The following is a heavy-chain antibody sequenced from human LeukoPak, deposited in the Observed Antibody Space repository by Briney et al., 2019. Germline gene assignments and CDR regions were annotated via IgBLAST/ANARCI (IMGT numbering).Heavy chain of an antibody. J-gene: IGHJ4*02. D-gene: IGHD6-13*01. CDR3: ASVYSSTSWDY. CDR2: IFPTDSDT. V-gene: IGHV5-51*01. CDR1: GYSFTTYW. Sequence: GESLKISCRASGYSFTTYWIGWVRQMPGKGLEWMGVIFPTDSDTRYSPSFQGQVTISADKSVSTAYLQWSSLKASDTAMYYCASVYSSTSWDYWGQGTLVTVSS.